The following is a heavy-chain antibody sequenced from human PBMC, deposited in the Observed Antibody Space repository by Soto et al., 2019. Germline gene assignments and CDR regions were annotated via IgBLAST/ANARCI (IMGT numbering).Heavy chain of an antibody. V-gene: IGHV4-4*02. D-gene: IGHD1-26*01. J-gene: IGHJ4*02. CDR3: ASQIVGATSFDY. CDR2: IYHSGTT. Sequence: PSETLSLTCAVSGDSISNNNCWNWVRQPPGKGLEWIGEIYHSGTTNYNPSLKSRVTISVDTSKNQFSLKLSSVNAADTAVYYCASQIVGATSFDYWGQGTLVTVSS. CDR1: GDSISNNNC.